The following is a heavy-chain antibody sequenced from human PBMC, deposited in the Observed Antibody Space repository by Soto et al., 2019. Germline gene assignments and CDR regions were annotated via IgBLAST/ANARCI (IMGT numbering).Heavy chain of an antibody. CDR2: IWYDGSNK. V-gene: IGHV3-33*01. CDR1: GFTFSSYG. Sequence: QVQLVESGGGVVQPGRSLRLSCAASGFTFSSYGMHWVRQAPAKGLEWVAVIWYDGSNKYYADSVKGRFTISRDNSKNTPSLQMNSLRAAETAVYCCARVYMGARQVNYYYYGMDVWGQGNTVTVSS. D-gene: IGHD1-26*01. CDR3: ARVYMGARQVNYYYYGMDV. J-gene: IGHJ6*02.